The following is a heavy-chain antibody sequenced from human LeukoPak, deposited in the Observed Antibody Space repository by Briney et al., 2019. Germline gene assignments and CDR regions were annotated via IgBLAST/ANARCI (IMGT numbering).Heavy chain of an antibody. CDR3: ARHGDYGNYYYYGLDV. J-gene: IGHJ6*02. CDR2: IYTSGST. D-gene: IGHD4-17*01. V-gene: IGHV4-4*07. CDR1: GGSISSYY. Sequence: PSETLSLTCTVSGGSISSYYWNWIRQPAGKGLEWIGRIYTSGSTSYNSSLKSRVTMSVDTSKNQFSLKLSSVTAADTALYYCARHGDYGNYYYYGLDVWGQGTTVTVSS.